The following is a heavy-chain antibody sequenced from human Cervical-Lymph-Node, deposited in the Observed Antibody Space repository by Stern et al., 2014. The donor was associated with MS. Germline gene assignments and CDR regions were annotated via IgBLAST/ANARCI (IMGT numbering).Heavy chain of an antibody. J-gene: IGHJ4*02. CDR2: IDWNDKT. CDR3: ARMMGSGYRHCFDY. CDR1: GFSLITSGTR. Sequence: QVTLRESGPALVKPTQTLTLTCTSSGFSLITSGTRVIRHRQPPGRDLEWLTRIDWNDKTFYNSSQMTRLTISKDTSKNQMVLTMTNVDPVDAATYYCARMMGSGYRHCFDYWGQGTPVTVSS. V-gene: IGHV2-70*04. D-gene: IGHD3-3*01.